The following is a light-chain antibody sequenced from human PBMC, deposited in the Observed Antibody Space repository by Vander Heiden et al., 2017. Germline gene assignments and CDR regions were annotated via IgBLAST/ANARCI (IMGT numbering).Light chain of an antibody. V-gene: IGKV1-33*01. CDR1: QDISNY. CDR2: DTS. Sequence: IHMTQSPPSLSASVGDRVTITCQASQDISNYLNWYQQKPRKAPKLLIYDTSNLETGVPSRFSGSGSGTDFTFTISSLQPEDIATYYWQQYDNLLFTFGPGTKVDIK. CDR3: QQYDNLLFT. J-gene: IGKJ3*01.